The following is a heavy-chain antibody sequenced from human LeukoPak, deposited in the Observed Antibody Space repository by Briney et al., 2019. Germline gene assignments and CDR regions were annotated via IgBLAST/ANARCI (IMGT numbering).Heavy chain of an antibody. Sequence: GRSLRLSCAASGFTFSSYAMHWVRQAPGKGLEWVAVISYDGSNKYYADSVKGRFTISRDNSKNTLYLQMNSLRAEDTAVYYCAREGSWYDSSGYLDYWGQGTLVTVSS. CDR3: AREGSWYDSSGYLDY. V-gene: IGHV3-30*04. CDR1: GFTFSSYA. J-gene: IGHJ4*02. CDR2: ISYDGSNK. D-gene: IGHD3-22*01.